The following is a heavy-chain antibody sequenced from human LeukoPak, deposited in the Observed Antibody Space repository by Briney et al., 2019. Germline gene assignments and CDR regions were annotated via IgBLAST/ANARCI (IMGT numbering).Heavy chain of an antibody. CDR1: GFTFSSYD. J-gene: IGHJ5*02. Sequence: PGGSLRLSCAASGFTFSSYDMHWVRQATGKGLEWVSAIGTAGDTYYPGSVKGRFTISRENAKNSLYLQMNSLRAGDTAVYYCARGWTGTTSKPLLDPWGQGTLVTVSP. D-gene: IGHD1-1*01. CDR3: ARGWTGTTSKPLLDP. V-gene: IGHV3-13*01. CDR2: IGTAGDT.